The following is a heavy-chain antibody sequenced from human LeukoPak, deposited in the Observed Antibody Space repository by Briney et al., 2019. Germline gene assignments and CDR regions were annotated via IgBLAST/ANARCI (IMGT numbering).Heavy chain of an antibody. CDR2: ISYDGSNK. J-gene: IGHJ4*02. CDR3: AKGKRSSSWYFDY. Sequence: GGSLRLSCAASGFTFSSYGMHWVRQAPGKGLEWVAVISYDGSNKYYADSVKGRFTISRDNSKNTLYLQMNSLRAEDTAVYYCAKGKRSSSWYFDYWGQGTMVTVSS. CDR1: GFTFSSYG. D-gene: IGHD6-13*01. V-gene: IGHV3-30*18.